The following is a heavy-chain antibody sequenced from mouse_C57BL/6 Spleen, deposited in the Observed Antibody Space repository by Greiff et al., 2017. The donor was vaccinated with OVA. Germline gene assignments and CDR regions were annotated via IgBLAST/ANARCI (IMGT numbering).Heavy chain of an antibody. V-gene: IGHV5-4*03. D-gene: IGHD1-1*01. CDR1: GFTFSSYA. CDR2: ISDGGSYT. J-gene: IGHJ2*01. CDR3: ARLRSYYFDY. Sequence: EVMLVESGGGLVKPGGSLKLSCAASGFTFSSYAMSWVRQTPEKRLEWVATISDGGSYTYYPDNVKGRFTISRDNAKNNLYLQMSHLKSEDTAMYYCARLRSYYFDYWGQGTTLTVSS.